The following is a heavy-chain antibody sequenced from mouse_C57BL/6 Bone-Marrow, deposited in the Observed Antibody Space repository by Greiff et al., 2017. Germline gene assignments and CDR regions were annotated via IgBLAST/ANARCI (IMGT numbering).Heavy chain of an antibody. CDR1: GYTFTSYG. CDR3: ARPRSSTVGEGAY. Sequence: QVQLQQSGAELARPGASVKLSCKASGYTFTSYGISWVKQRTGQGLEWIGEIYPRSGNTYYNEKFKGKATLTADKSSSTAYMELRSLTSEDSAVYFCARPRSSTVGEGAYWGQGTLVTVSA. J-gene: IGHJ3*01. V-gene: IGHV1-81*01. CDR2: IYPRSGNT. D-gene: IGHD1-1*01.